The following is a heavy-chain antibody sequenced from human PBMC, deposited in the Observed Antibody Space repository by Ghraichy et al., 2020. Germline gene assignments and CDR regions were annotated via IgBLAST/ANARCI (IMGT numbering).Heavy chain of an antibody. V-gene: IGHV3-48*02. CDR1: GFPFGDYN. CDR3: ARASRVVRFYYYDGMDV. D-gene: IGHD4-23*01. Sequence: GGSLRLSCVGSGFPFGDYNLNWVRQSPGKGLEWISYISTSSRSIFYADSVKGRFTISRDNAQKSLFLQMRSLRDEDTAVYYCARASRVVRFYYYDGMDVWGQGTTVTVSS. J-gene: IGHJ6*02. CDR2: ISTSSRSI.